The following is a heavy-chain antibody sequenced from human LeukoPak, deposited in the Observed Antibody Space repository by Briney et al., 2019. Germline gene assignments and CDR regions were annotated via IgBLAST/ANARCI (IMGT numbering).Heavy chain of an antibody. J-gene: IGHJ4*02. V-gene: IGHV1-24*01. CDR2: FDPEDGET. D-gene: IGHD6-6*01. CDR1: GYTLNELS. CDR3: ATDQFGKYAGGIDSSSGG. Sequence: ASVKVSCKVSGYTLNELSMHWVRQAPGKGLEWMGGFDPEDGETIYAQKLQGRVTITEDTSTDTAYMELSSLRSEETAVYYWATDQFGKYAGGIDSSSGGWGQGTLVTVSS.